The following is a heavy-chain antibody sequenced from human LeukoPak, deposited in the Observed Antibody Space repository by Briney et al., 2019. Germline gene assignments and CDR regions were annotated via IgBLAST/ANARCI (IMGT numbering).Heavy chain of an antibody. V-gene: IGHV4-34*01. Sequence: SGTLSLTCAVYGGSFSGYYWSWIRQPPGKGLEWIGEINHSGSTNYNPSLKSRVTISVDTSKNQFSLKLSSVTAADTAVYYCARVLSSGWWDYYFDYWGQGTLVAVSS. D-gene: IGHD6-19*01. CDR1: GGSFSGYY. CDR3: ARVLSSGWWDYYFDY. CDR2: INHSGST. J-gene: IGHJ4*02.